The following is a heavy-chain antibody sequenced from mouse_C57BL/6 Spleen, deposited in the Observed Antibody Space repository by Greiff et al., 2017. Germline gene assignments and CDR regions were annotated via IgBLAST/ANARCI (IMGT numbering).Heavy chain of an antibody. Sequence: VQLQQSGAELVKPGASVKLSCTASGFNIKDDYMHWVKQRTEQGLEWIGRIDPEDGETKYAPKFQGKATITADTSSHTAYLQLSSLTSEDTAVYYCARVTYVESSVLYYFDYWGQGTTLTVSS. J-gene: IGHJ2*01. CDR3: ARVTYVESSVLYYFDY. CDR2: IDPEDGET. D-gene: IGHD3-2*02. CDR1: GFNIKDDY. V-gene: IGHV14-2*01.